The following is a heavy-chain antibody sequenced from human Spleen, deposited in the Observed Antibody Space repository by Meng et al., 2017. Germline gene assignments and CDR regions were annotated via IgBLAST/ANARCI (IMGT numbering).Heavy chain of an antibody. CDR3: ARDGAHNSNYYYGMDV. CDR1: GFSFSSYN. D-gene: IGHD1-20*01. CDR2: ISTSSNYI. J-gene: IGHJ6*02. Sequence: GESLKISCAASGFSFSSYNMIWVRQAPGKGLEWVSSISTSSNYIYYADSVKGRFTISRDNSKNSLYLHMNSLRAKDTAVFYCARDGAHNSNYYYGMDVWGQGTTVTVSS. V-gene: IGHV3-21*01.